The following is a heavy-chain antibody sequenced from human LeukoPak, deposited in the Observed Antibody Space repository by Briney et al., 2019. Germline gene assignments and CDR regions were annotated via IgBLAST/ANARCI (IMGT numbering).Heavy chain of an antibody. D-gene: IGHD5-18*01. CDR2: IYPGDSDT. Sequence: GESLKISCQGSGYIFSTYWIAWVRQMPGKGLKGMDIIYPGDSDTRYSPSFQGQVTISADESISTAYLQWSSLKASDTAMYYCARPYSGSYSYAYGAFDIWGQGTMVTVSS. CDR1: GYIFSTYW. V-gene: IGHV5-51*01. CDR3: ARPYSGSYSYAYGAFDI. J-gene: IGHJ3*02.